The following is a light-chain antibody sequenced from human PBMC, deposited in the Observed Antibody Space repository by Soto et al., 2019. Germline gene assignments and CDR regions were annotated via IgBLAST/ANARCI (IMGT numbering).Light chain of an antibody. CDR3: QQLNSYPQT. V-gene: IGKV1-9*01. CDR1: RGISSY. J-gene: IGKJ5*01. Sequence: QLTQSPSSLSASVGDRVTITCRASRGISSYLAWYQQKPGKAPKLLVYSASTLQSGVPSRFSGSGSGPDFTLTISSLQPEDSATYFCQQLNSYPQTFGQGTRLEIK. CDR2: SAS.